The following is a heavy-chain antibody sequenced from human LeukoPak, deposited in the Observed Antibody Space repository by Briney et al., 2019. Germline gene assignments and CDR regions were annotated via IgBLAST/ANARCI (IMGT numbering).Heavy chain of an antibody. CDR3: ARSRKKRGYSGYDFLGAYYFDY. D-gene: IGHD5-12*01. CDR2: IYYSGST. CDR1: GGSISSSSYY. J-gene: IGHJ4*02. V-gene: IGHV4-39*01. Sequence: SETLSLTCTVSGGSISSSSYYWGWIRQPPGKGLEWLGSIYYSGSTYYNPSLKSRVTISVDTSKNQFSLKLSSVTAEDTAVYYCARSRKKRGYSGYDFLGAYYFDYWGQGTLVTVSS.